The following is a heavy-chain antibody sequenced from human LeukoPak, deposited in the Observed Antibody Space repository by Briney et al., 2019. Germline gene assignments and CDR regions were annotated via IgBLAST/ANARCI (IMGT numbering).Heavy chain of an antibody. CDR1: GFTFSSYV. CDR3: ARSHRAA. CDR2: ISYDGSNK. Sequence: PGGSLRLSCAASGFTFSSYVMHWVRQAPGKGLEWVAVISYDGSNKYYADSVKGRFTISRDNSKNTLYLQMNSLRAEDTAVYYCARSHRAAWGQGTLVTVSS. D-gene: IGHD2-15*01. J-gene: IGHJ4*02. V-gene: IGHV3-30-3*01.